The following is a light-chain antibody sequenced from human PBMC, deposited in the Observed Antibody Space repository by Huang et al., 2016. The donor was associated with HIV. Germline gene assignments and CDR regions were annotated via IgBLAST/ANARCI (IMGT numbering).Light chain of an antibody. CDR1: ENNRRY. V-gene: IGKV1-39*01. J-gene: IGKJ2*01. CDR2: SAS. CDR3: QGSLSIPHT. Sequence: DIQMTQSPSSLSASVGDRVTITCQASENNRRYLNWYQQKPGKTPKLLIHSASTLQSVVPSLFSGSGSGTDFTLTITILQPEDFATYYCQGSLSIPHTFGQGTNLEIK.